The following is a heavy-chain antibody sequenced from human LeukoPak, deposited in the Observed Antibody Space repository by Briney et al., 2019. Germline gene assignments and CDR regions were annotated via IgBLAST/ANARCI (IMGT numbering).Heavy chain of an antibody. Sequence: PGGSLRLSCAASGFTFSDYYMSWIRQAPGKGLEWVSYISSSGSTIYYADSVKGRFTISRDNAKNSLYLQMNSPRAEDTAVYYCASTYCGGDCYSSHFQHWGQGTLVTVSS. V-gene: IGHV3-11*04. CDR3: ASTYCGGDCYSSHFQH. J-gene: IGHJ1*01. CDR1: GFTFSDYY. D-gene: IGHD2-21*02. CDR2: ISSSGSTI.